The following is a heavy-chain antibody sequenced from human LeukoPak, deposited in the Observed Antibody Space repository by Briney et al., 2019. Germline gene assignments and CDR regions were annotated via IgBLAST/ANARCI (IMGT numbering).Heavy chain of an antibody. CDR1: RGSFSSGAYA. D-gene: IGHD2-21*02. CDR3: ARGGDYGRDY. V-gene: IGHV4-31*11. CDR2: IYYSGST. Sequence: SETLSLTCAVSRGSFSSGAYAWSWIRQHPGKGLEWIGYIYYSGSTYYNPSLKSRVTISVDTSKNQFSLKLSSVTAADTAVYYCARGGDYGRDYWGQGTLVTVSS. J-gene: IGHJ4*02.